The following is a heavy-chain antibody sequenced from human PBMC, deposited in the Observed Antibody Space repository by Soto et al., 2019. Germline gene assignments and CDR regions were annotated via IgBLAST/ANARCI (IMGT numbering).Heavy chain of an antibody. Sequence: QVHLVESGGGVVHPGRSLRLSCAASGFTFNSYGMYWVRQAPGKGLEWVSYILYDGTKKYYADSVKGRFTISRDNPKNTLYLQMDNVRPEDTAVYYCVKDLAHMADHWGQGTLVIVSS. CDR1: GFTFNSYG. J-gene: IGHJ4*02. CDR3: VKDLAHMADH. CDR2: ILYDGTKK. V-gene: IGHV3-30*18.